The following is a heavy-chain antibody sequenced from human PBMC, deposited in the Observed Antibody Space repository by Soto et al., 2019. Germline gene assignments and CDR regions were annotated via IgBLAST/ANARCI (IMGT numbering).Heavy chain of an antibody. J-gene: IGHJ4*02. D-gene: IGHD1-20*01. CDR1: GFTFSSYA. CDR3: AKLYKNAWPIDY. Sequence: GGSLRLSCADSGFTFSSYAMTWVRQAPGRGPEWVSTITYSGVSTYYTASVQGRFTISRDNSKNTLFLQMNSLRAEDTAVYYCAKLYKNAWPIDYWGQGILVTVSS. CDR2: ITYSGVST. V-gene: IGHV3-23*01.